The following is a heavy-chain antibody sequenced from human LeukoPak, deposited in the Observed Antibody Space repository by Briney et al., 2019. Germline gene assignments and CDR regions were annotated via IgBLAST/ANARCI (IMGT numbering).Heavy chain of an antibody. CDR1: GFTFSNYW. V-gene: IGHV3-7*01. Sequence: PGGSLRLSCAASGFTFSNYWMTWVRQAPGNGPEWVANIKQAGGEQYYVDSVKGRFTISRDNAKNSLYLQMNSLRAEDTAVYYCARSRRDPYDYDSSGYYVGGTDWFDPWGQGTLVTVSS. CDR3: ARSRRDPYDYDSSGYYVGGTDWFDP. D-gene: IGHD3-22*01. J-gene: IGHJ5*02. CDR2: IKQAGGEQ.